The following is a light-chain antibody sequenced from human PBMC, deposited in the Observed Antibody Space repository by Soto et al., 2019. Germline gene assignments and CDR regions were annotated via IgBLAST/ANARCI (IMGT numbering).Light chain of an antibody. CDR1: SSDVGSYNL. J-gene: IGLJ2*01. V-gene: IGLV2-23*01. CDR2: EGT. CDR3: SSYARNRDVL. Sequence: QSALTQPASVSGSPGQSITISCFGTSSDVGSYNLVSWYQLHPGKAPQLMIYEGTKRPSGVSNRFSGSKSGNTASLTISGLQAEDEADYYCSSYARNRDVLFGGGTQLTVL.